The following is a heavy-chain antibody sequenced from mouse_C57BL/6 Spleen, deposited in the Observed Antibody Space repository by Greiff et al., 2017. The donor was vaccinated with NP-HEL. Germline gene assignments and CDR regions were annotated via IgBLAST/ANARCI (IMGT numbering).Heavy chain of an antibody. CDR3: TRRLLRGAWFAY. J-gene: IGHJ3*01. CDR2: IDPETGGT. V-gene: IGHV1-15*01. CDR1: GYTFTDYE. Sequence: VQLVESGAELVRPGASVTLSCKASGYTFTDYEMHWVKQTPVHGLEWIGAIDPETGGTAYNQKFKGKAILTADKSSSTAYMELRSLTSEDSAVYYCTRRLLRGAWFAYWGQGTLVTVSA. D-gene: IGHD1-1*01.